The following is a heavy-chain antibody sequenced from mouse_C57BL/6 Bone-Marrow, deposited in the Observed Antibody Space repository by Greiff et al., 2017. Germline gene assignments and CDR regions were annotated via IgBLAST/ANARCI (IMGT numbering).Heavy chain of an antibody. CDR1: GYTFTNYW. CDR3: ARVGFITTVVDYYAMDY. J-gene: IGHJ4*01. Sequence: QVQLQQSGAELVRPGPSVKMSCKASGYTFTNYWIGWAKQRPGHGLEWIGDIYPGGGYTNYNAKFKGKATLTADKSSSTAYMQFSSLTSEDSAIYYCARVGFITTVVDYYAMDYWGQGTSVTVSS. D-gene: IGHD1-1*01. V-gene: IGHV1-63*01. CDR2: IYPGGGYT.